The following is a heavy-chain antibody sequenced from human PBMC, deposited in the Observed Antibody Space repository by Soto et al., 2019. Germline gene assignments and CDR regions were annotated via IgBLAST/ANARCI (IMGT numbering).Heavy chain of an antibody. Sequence: PSETLSLTCAVYGGSFSGYYWSWIRQPPGKGLEWIGEINHSGSTNYNPSLKSRVTISVDTSKNQFSLKLSSVTAADTAVYYCARGPLLSYWGQGTLVTV. CDR2: INHSGST. V-gene: IGHV4-34*01. CDR1: GGSFSGYY. CDR3: ARGPLLSY. J-gene: IGHJ4*02.